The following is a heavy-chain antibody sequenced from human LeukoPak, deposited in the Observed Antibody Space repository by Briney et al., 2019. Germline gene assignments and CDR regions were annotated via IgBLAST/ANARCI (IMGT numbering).Heavy chain of an antibody. J-gene: IGHJ5*02. D-gene: IGHD3-10*01. Sequence: GGSLRLSCAASGFTFSSYWMSWVRQAPGKGLEWVANIKQDGSEKYYVDSVKGRFTISRDNAKNSLYLQMNSLRAEDTAVYYCARDGSPGAYNWFDPWGQGTLVTVSS. CDR3: ARDGSPGAYNWFDP. CDR2: IKQDGSEK. V-gene: IGHV3-7*03. CDR1: GFTFSSYW.